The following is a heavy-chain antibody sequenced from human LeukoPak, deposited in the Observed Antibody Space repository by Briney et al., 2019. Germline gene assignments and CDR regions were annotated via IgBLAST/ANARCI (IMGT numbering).Heavy chain of an antibody. CDR3: AKDRRSSTSCYGLDP. V-gene: IGHV3-23*01. J-gene: IGHJ5*02. D-gene: IGHD2-2*01. CDR2: ISGSGGST. Sequence: GGSLRLSCAASGFTFSSYAMSWVRQAPGKGLEWVSAISGSGGSTYYGDSVKGRFTISRDNSKNTLYLQMNSLRAEDTAVYYCAKDRRSSTSCYGLDPWGQGTLVTVSS. CDR1: GFTFSSYA.